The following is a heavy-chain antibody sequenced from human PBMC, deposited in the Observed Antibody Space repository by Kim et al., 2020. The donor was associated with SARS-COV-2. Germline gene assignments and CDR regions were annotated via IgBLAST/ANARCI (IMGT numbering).Heavy chain of an antibody. CDR3: ASLLGARSTVAGTISGWPPFYYYYGMDV. D-gene: IGHD6-19*01. CDR2: INTNTGNP. Sequence: ASVKVSCKASGYTFTSYAMNWVRQAPGQGLEWMGWINTNTGNPTYAQGFTGRFVFSLDTSVSTAYLQISSLKAEDTAVYYCASLLGARSTVAGTISGWPPFYYYYGMDVWGQGTTVTVSS. CDR1: GYTFTSYA. V-gene: IGHV7-4-1*02. J-gene: IGHJ6*02.